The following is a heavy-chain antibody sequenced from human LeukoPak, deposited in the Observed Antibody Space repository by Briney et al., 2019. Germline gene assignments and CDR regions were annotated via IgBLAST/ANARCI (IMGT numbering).Heavy chain of an antibody. CDR2: NYYSGST. V-gene: IGHV4-59*01. CDR3: ARAHYYDSSGYFVRHWFDP. J-gene: IGHJ5*02. CDR1: GGSISNYY. D-gene: IGHD3-22*01. Sequence: SETLSLTCTVSGGSISNYYWSWIRQPPGKGLEWVGYNYYSGSTNYNPSLKSRVTISVDTSKNQFSLKLSSVTAADTAVYYCARAHYYDSSGYFVRHWFDPWGQGTLVTVSS.